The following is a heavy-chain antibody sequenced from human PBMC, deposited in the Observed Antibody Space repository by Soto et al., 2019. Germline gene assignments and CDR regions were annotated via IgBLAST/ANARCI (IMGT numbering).Heavy chain of an antibody. D-gene: IGHD5-18*01. CDR2: ISAYNGNT. J-gene: IGHJ4*02. CDR3: ARDTGGRGYSYGYAPLGY. Sequence: ASVKVSCKASGYTFTSYGISWVRQAPGQGLEWMGWISAYNGNTNYAQKLQGRVTMTTDTSTSTAYMELRSLRSDDTAVYYCARDTGGRGYSYGYAPLGYWGQGTLVTVSS. V-gene: IGHV1-18*01. CDR1: GYTFTSYG.